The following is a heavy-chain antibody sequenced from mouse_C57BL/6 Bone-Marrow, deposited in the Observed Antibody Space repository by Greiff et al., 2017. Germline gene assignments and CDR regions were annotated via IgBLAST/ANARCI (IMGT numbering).Heavy chain of an antibody. V-gene: IGHV1-55*01. CDR2: IYPGSGST. CDR3: ARRGGFDYYAMDY. J-gene: IGHJ4*01. CDR1: GYTFTSYW. Sequence: QVQLQQPGAELVKPGASVKMSCKASGYTFTSYWITWVKQRPGQGLEWIGDIYPGSGSTNYNEKFKSKATLTVDTSSSTAYMQLSSLTSEDSAVYYCARRGGFDYYAMDYWGQGTSVTVSS.